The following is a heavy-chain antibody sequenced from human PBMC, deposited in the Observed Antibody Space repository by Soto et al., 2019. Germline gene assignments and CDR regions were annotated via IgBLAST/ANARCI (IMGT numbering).Heavy chain of an antibody. Sequence: EVQLLESGGGFVQPGGSLRLSCAASGFRFSDFAMTWVRQAPGRGLEWVSAITGTASSTYYADSMKGRFTISRDNSKNTLYLQINSLRAEDTAIYYCAKGAEGYVVSSLDSWGQGTLVTVSS. J-gene: IGHJ4*02. V-gene: IGHV3-23*01. CDR3: AKGAEGYVVSSLDS. D-gene: IGHD5-12*01. CDR2: ITGTASST. CDR1: GFRFSDFA.